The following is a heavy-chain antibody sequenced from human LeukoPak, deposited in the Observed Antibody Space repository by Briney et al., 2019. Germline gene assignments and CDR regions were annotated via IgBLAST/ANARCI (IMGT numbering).Heavy chain of an antibody. V-gene: IGHV3-23*01. CDR1: GFTFSNYA. Sequence: GGSLRLSCAASGFTFSNYAMSWVRQAPGKGLEWVTGIRGSGAGTYHADSVKGRFTISRDNSKNTLYLQMNSLTAEDAAVYYCAKDPHYGSLGYSFDPWGQGTPVTVSS. D-gene: IGHD3-22*01. CDR2: IRGSGAGT. J-gene: IGHJ5*02. CDR3: AKDPHYGSLGYSFDP.